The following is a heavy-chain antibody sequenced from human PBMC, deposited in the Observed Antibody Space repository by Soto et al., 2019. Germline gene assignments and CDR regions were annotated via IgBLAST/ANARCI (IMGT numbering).Heavy chain of an antibody. V-gene: IGHV1-69*13. CDR3: ARDGHYYGSGNYQPPYYYYGMDV. Sequence: SVKVSCKASGGTFSSYAISWVRQAPGQGLEWMGGIIPIFGTANYAQKFQGRVTITADESTSTAYMELSSLRSEDTAVYYCARDGHYYGSGNYQPPYYYYGMDVWGQGTTVTVSS. CDR1: GGTFSSYA. CDR2: IIPIFGTA. J-gene: IGHJ6*02. D-gene: IGHD3-10*01.